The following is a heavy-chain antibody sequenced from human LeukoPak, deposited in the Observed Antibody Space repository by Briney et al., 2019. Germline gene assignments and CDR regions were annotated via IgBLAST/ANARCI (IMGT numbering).Heavy chain of an antibody. J-gene: IGHJ4*02. D-gene: IGHD2-8*02. Sequence: PSETLSLTCAVYGGSFSGYYWSWIRQPPGKGLEWIGEINHSGSTNYNPSLKSRVTISVDTPKNQFSLKLSSVTAADTAVYYCTRGGYCTGGVCYVMGFDYWGQGTLVTVSS. CDR2: INHSGST. CDR3: TRGGYCTGGVCYVMGFDY. V-gene: IGHV4-34*01. CDR1: GGSFSGYY.